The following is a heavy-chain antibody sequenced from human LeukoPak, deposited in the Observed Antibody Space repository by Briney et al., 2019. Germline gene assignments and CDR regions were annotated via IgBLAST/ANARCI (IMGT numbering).Heavy chain of an antibody. D-gene: IGHD3-16*02. CDR1: GYTFTSYG. CDR3: AAVWGSYRPSDY. V-gene: IGHV1-18*01. Sequence: ASVKVSCQASGYTFTSYGISWVRQAPGQGLEWMGWISAYNGNTNYAQKLQGRVTMTTDTTTSTAYMELRSLRSDDTAVYYCAAVWGSYRPSDYWGQGTLVTVSS. CDR2: ISAYNGNT. J-gene: IGHJ4*02.